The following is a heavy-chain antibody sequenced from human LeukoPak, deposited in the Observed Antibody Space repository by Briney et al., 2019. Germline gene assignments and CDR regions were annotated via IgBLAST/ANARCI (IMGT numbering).Heavy chain of an antibody. CDR3: VVVTAIRGYYFDY. CDR1: GFTFSSYA. CDR2: ISGSGGST. V-gene: IGHV3-23*01. D-gene: IGHD2-21*02. J-gene: IGHJ4*02. Sequence: GGSLRLTCAASGFTFSSYAMSWVRQAPGKGLEWVSAISGSGGSTYYADSVRGRFTISRDNSKNTPYLQMNSLRAEDTAVYYCVVVTAIRGYYFDYWGQGTLVTVSS.